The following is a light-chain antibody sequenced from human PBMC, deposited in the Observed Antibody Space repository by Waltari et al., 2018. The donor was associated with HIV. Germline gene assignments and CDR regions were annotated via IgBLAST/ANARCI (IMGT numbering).Light chain of an antibody. CDR3: AVWGDSLNGPV. V-gene: IGLV1-44*01. Sequence: QSVLTQPPSASGTPGQRVTISCSGSSSNLGSNTVNWYQQPPGTAPKLLIDSTNRRPAGVPDRFSGSKSGTSASLAISGLQSEDEADYYCAVWGDSLNGPVFGGGTKLTVL. J-gene: IGLJ2*01. CDR1: SSNLGSNT. CDR2: STN.